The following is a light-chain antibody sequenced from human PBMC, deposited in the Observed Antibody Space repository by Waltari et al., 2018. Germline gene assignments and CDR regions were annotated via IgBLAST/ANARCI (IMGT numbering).Light chain of an antibody. CDR2: DAS. V-gene: IGKV3D-15*01. Sequence: EVVMTQSPATLSLSPGERATLSCRASQSVSTRLAWYQQKPGQAPRLLIYDASIRATGIPDRFSGSGSGTEFTLTISSLEPEDVALYFCQQEIHWSHSFGQGTKVEIK. CDR3: QQEIHWSHS. J-gene: IGKJ2*03. CDR1: QSVSTR.